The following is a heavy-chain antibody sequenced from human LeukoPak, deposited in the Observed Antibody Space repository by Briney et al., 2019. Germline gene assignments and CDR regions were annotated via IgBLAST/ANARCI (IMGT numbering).Heavy chain of an antibody. CDR2: IYSTGST. CDR1: GGSISGYY. V-gene: IGHV4-59*08. CDR3: ARAETYSSGWYDPFFDY. Sequence: SSETLSLTCTVSGGSISGYYWSWVRQSPEKGLESIGFIYSTGSTSYNPSLRSRVTISIDTSQNQFYLRLTSVTAADTAVYHCARAETYSSGWYDPFFDYWGQGTLVTVST. D-gene: IGHD6-19*01. J-gene: IGHJ4*02.